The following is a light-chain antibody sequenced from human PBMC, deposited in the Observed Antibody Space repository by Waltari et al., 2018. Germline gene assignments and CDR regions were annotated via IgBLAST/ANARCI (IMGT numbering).Light chain of an antibody. V-gene: IGKV1-5*03. CDR3: QHYDNFSGT. CDR2: KAS. Sequence: DIQTTQSPSTLSASVGDRVTLTCRASQNNNSCLSWYQQKPGEAPKLLIYKASNLNSGVPSRFRGSGSGTEFTLTISGLQPDDFASYYCQHYDNFSGTFGQGTKVDIK. J-gene: IGKJ1*01. CDR1: QNNNSC.